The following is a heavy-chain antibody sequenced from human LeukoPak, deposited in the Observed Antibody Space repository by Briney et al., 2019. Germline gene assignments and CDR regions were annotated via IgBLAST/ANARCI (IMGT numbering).Heavy chain of an antibody. CDR2: IYYSGST. D-gene: IGHD6-13*01. CDR1: GGSISSSSYY. V-gene: IGHV4-39*01. CDR3: ARRDSSSWYNWFDP. J-gene: IGHJ5*02. Sequence: SETLSLTCTVSGGSISSSSYYWGWLRQPPGKGLEWIGSIYYSGSTYYNPSLKSRVTISVDTSKNQFSLKLSSVTAADTAVYYCARRDSSSWYNWFDPWGQGTLVTVSS.